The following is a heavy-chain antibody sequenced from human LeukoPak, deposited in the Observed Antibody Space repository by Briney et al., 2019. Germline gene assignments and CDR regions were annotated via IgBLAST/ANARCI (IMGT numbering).Heavy chain of an antibody. J-gene: IGHJ3*02. D-gene: IGHD6-19*01. Sequence: GGSLRLSCAASGFTVSSNYMSWVRQAPGKGLEWVSVIYSGGSTYDADSVKGRFTISRDNSKNTLYLQTNSLRAEDTAVYYCARDGSSGSRDAFDIWGQGTMVTVSS. CDR3: ARDGSSGSRDAFDI. V-gene: IGHV3-53*01. CDR1: GFTVSSNY. CDR2: IYSGGST.